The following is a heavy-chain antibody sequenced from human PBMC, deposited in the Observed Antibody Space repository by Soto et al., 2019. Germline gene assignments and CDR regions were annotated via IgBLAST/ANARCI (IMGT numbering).Heavy chain of an antibody. Sequence: QVQLVQSGAEVKKPGASVKVSCAFTSFDINWVRQAAGQGLEWMAWMNPNSGDTRYAQKLQGRVSMTRDTSKFTAYIELNNLRSEDTAVYYCARGGGSSDGQFSYYYMDVLDQGTTVTVSS. CDR3: ARGGGSSDGQFSYYYMDV. CDR1: FTSFD. D-gene: IGHD6-13*01. CDR2: MNPNSGDT. J-gene: IGHJ6*02. V-gene: IGHV1-8*01.